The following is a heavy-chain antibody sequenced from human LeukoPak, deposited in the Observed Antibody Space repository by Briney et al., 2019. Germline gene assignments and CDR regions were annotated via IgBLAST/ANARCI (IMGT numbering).Heavy chain of an antibody. CDR1: GFTFSSYW. V-gene: IGHV3-7*01. CDR2: IKQDGSEK. Sequence: GGSLRLSCAASGFTFSSYWMSWVHQAPGKGLEWVANIKQDGSEKYYVDSVKGRLTISRDNSKNTLYLQMNSLRAEDTAVYYCARDRYGVSGWYSYFDYWGQGTLVTVSS. D-gene: IGHD6-19*01. J-gene: IGHJ4*02. CDR3: ARDRYGVSGWYSYFDY.